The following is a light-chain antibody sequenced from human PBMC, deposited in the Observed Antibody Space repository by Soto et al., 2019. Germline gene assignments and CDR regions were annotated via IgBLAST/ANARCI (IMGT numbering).Light chain of an antibody. CDR2: GAS. CDR1: QSVSSSY. V-gene: IGKV3-20*01. CDR3: QQYGSSPWT. J-gene: IGKJ1*01. Sequence: ESVLTQSPGTLSLSPGERATLSCRASQSVSSSYLAWYQQKPGQAPRLLIYGASSRATGIPDRFSGSGSGTGFTLTISRLEPEDFEVYYCQQYGSSPWTFGQGTKVEIK.